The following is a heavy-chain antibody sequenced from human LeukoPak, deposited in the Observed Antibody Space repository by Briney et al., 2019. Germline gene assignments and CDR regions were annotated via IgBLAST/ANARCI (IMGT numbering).Heavy chain of an antibody. D-gene: IGHD2-21*02. J-gene: IGHJ6*03. V-gene: IGHV3-7*01. CDR1: GFTFSSYE. CDR2: IKQDGSEK. Sequence: GGSLRLSCAASGFTFSSYEMNWVRQAPGKGLEWVANIKQDGSEKYYVDSVKGRFTISRDNAKNSLYLQMNSLRAEDTAVYYCARAVTAIGLRVPYYMDVWGKGTTVTVSS. CDR3: ARAVTAIGLRVPYYMDV.